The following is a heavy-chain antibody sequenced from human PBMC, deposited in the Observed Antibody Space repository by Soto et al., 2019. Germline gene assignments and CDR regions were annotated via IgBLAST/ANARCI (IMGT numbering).Heavy chain of an antibody. D-gene: IGHD2-21*01. Sequence: GARPTPVNPTQTLTLNCTFSWFSPHTSGEGGGWIRQPPGKALEWLALIYWDDDKRYSPSLKSRLTITKDTSKNQVVLTMTNMDPVDTATYYCAHSQGRIPFDPWGQGTLVTVSS. CDR1: WFSPHTSGEG. J-gene: IGHJ5*02. V-gene: IGHV2-5*02. CDR2: IYWDDDK. CDR3: AHSQGRIPFDP.